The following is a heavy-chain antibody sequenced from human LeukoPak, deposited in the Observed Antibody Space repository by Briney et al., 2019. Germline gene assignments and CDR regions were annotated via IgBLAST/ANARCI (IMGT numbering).Heavy chain of an antibody. CDR2: IYYSGST. CDR3: ARVGLDISTHLDF. CDR1: GGSISSSSYY. J-gene: IGHJ4*02. D-gene: IGHD2-2*01. Sequence: SETLSLTCTVSGGSISSSSYYWGWIRQPPGKGLEWIGSIYYSGSTYYKPSLKSRVTISVDTSKNQFSLKLSSVTAADTAMYYCARVGLDISTHLDFWGQGTLVTVSS. V-gene: IGHV4-39*07.